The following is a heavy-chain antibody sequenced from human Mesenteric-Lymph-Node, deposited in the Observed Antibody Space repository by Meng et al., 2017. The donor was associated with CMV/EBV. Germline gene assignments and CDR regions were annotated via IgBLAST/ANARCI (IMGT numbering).Heavy chain of an antibody. CDR1: GGSISSGDYY. V-gene: IGHV4-30-4*08. Sequence: SETLSLTCSVSGGSISSGDYYWNWIRQPPGRGLEWIGYIYNSGGTYSNPSLKSRVTISLDTSKNQFSLRLTSVTAADTATYFCAREMGTSFGVIMGTFDPWGRGTLVTVSS. J-gene: IGHJ5*02. CDR2: IYNSGGT. D-gene: IGHD3-3*01. CDR3: AREMGTSFGVIMGTFDP.